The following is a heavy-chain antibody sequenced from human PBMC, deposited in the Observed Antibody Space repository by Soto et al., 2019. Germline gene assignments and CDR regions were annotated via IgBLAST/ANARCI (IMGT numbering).Heavy chain of an antibody. Sequence: PSETLSLTCTVSGGSISSYYWSWIRQPPGKGLEWIGYIYYSGSTNYNPSLKSRVTISVDTSKNQFSLKLSSVTAADTAVYYCARVRGDYYDSSGYYYYFDYWGQGTLVTVSS. CDR1: GGSISSYY. J-gene: IGHJ4*02. V-gene: IGHV4-59*01. CDR3: ARVRGDYYDSSGYYYYFDY. D-gene: IGHD3-22*01. CDR2: IYYSGST.